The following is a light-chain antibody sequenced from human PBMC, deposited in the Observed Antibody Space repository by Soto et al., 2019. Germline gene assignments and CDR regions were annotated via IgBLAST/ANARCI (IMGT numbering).Light chain of an antibody. J-gene: IGLJ2*01. CDR2: DVS. Sequence: QSALTQPASVSGSPGQSITISCTGTSSDVGGYNYVSWYQQHPGKAPKLMIYDVSNRPSGVSNRFSGSKSGNTASLTISGLQAEDEADYYCRSYTSSSTLPVVFGGGTQL. CDR1: SSDVGGYNY. CDR3: RSYTSSSTLPVV. V-gene: IGLV2-14*01.